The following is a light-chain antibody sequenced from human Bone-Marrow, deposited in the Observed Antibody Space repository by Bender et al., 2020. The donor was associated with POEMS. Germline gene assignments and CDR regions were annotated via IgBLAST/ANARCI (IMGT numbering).Light chain of an antibody. J-gene: IGLJ2*01. V-gene: IGLV2-23*02. CDR1: SSDVGAYNF. Sequence: QSALTQSPSVSGSPGQSVTISCTGTSSDVGAYNFVSWYQQHPGKAPKLMIYDVSKRPSGVSNRFSGSKSGNTASLTISGLQAEDEADYYCCLYAGSSTLVFGGGTKLTVL. CDR2: DVS. CDR3: CLYAGSSTLV.